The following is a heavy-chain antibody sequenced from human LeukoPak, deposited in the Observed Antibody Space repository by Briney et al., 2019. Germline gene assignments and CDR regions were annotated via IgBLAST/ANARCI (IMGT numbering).Heavy chain of an antibody. CDR2: ISYDGSNK. V-gene: IGHV3-30*18. CDR1: GFTFSSYG. CDR3: AKGSSGPPFDY. J-gene: IGHJ4*02. Sequence: GGSLRLSCAASGFTFSSYGMHWVRQAPGKGLEWVAVISYDGSNKYYADSVKGRFTISRDNSKNTLYLQMNSLRAEDTAVYYCAKGSSGPPFDYWGQGTLVTVSS. D-gene: IGHD6-19*01.